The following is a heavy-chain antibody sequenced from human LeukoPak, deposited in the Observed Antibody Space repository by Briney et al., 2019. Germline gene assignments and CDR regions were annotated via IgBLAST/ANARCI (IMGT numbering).Heavy chain of an antibody. CDR1: GGSISSYY. Sequence: SETLSLTCTVSGGSISSYYWSWIRQPPGKGLEWIGYIYYSGSTNYNPSLKSRVTISVDTSKNQFSLKLSSVTAADTAVYYCARKGSGWYTDVWYFDLWGRGTLVTVSS. V-gene: IGHV4-59*01. CDR2: IYYSGST. D-gene: IGHD6-19*01. J-gene: IGHJ2*01. CDR3: ARKGSGWYTDVWYFDL.